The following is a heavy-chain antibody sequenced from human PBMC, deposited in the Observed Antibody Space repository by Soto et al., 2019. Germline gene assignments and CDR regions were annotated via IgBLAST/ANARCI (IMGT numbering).Heavy chain of an antibody. D-gene: IGHD1-26*01. CDR1: GGTFSSYA. Sequence: QVQLVQSGAEVKKPGSSVKVSCKASGGTFSSYAISWVRQAPGQGLEWMGGIIPIFGTANYAQKFQGRVTITAYPSTNTAYMVLSSLRSVDTAVYYGACIVQPLYYYGMDVWGQGTTVTVSS. V-gene: IGHV1-69*12. J-gene: IGHJ6*02. CDR3: ACIVQPLYYYGMDV. CDR2: IIPIFGTA.